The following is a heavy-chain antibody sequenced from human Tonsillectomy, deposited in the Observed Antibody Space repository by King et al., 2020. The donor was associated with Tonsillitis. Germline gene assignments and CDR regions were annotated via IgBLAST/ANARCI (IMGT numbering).Heavy chain of an antibody. D-gene: IGHD3-3*01. CDR2: ISYSGTT. J-gene: IGHJ3*02. CDR1: GDAISSSSYY. CDR3: ARATLERKARDAFDI. Sequence: QLQESGPGLVKPSETLSLTCTVSGDAISSSSYYWGWIRQPPGKGLEWIGTISYSGTTYYNPSLNSRVTISVDTPKNPFSLQLSSVTAADTAVYYCARATLERKARDAFDIWGQGAMVTVSS. V-gene: IGHV4-39*01.